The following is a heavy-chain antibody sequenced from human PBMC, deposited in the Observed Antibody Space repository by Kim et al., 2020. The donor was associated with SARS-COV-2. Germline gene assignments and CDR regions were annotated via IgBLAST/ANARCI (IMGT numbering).Heavy chain of an antibody. J-gene: IGHJ4*02. CDR2: IWYDGSNK. CDR3: ARDRGDRALDY. V-gene: IGHV3-33*01. D-gene: IGHD2-21*02. Sequence: GGSLRLSFAASGFTFSSYGMHWVRQAPGKGLEWVAVIWYDGSNKYYADSVKGRFTISRDNSKNTLYLQMNSLRAEDTAVYYCARDRGDRALDYWGQGTLVTVSS. CDR1: GFTFSSYG.